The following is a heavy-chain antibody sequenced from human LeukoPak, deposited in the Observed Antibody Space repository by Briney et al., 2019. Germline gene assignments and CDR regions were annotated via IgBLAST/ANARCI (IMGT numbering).Heavy chain of an antibody. Sequence: ASVKVSCKASGYTFTSYDINWVRPATGQGLEWMGWMNPNSGNTGYAQKFQGRVTMTRNTSISTAYMELSSLRSEDTAVYYCARGRYYDFWSGYSNWFDPWGQGTLVTVSS. CDR2: MNPNSGNT. V-gene: IGHV1-8*01. D-gene: IGHD3-3*01. J-gene: IGHJ5*02. CDR1: GYTFTSYD. CDR3: ARGRYYDFWSGYSNWFDP.